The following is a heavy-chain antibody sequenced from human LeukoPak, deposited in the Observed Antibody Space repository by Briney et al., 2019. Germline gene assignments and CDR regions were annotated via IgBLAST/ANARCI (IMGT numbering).Heavy chain of an antibody. D-gene: IGHD6-19*01. CDR1: GFSLSTSGMC. Sequence: SGPTLVNPTQTLTLTCTFSGFSLSTSGMCVSWIRQPPGKALEWLARIDWDDDKYYSTSLKTRLTISKDASKNQVVLTMTNVDPVDTATYYCARILGGGWYHFDYWGQGTLVTVSS. J-gene: IGHJ4*02. V-gene: IGHV2-70*11. CDR3: ARILGGGWYHFDY. CDR2: IDWDDDK.